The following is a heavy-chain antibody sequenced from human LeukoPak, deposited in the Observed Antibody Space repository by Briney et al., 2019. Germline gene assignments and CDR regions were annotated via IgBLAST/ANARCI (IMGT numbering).Heavy chain of an antibody. J-gene: IGHJ4*02. CDR2: IIPIFGTA. CDR1: GGTFSSYA. D-gene: IGHD5-18*01. CDR3: AREGGAAMGTFDY. Sequence: GASVKVSCKASGGTFSSYATSWVRQAPGQGLEWMEGIIPIFGTANYAQKFQGRVTITADESTNTAYMELSSLRSEDTAVYYCAREGGAAMGTFDYWGQGTLVTVSS. V-gene: IGHV1-69*13.